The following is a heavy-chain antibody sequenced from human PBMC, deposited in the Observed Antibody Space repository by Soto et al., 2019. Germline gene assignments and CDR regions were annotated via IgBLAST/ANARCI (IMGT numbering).Heavy chain of an antibody. J-gene: IGHJ4*02. V-gene: IGHV4-34*01. Sequence: SETLSLTCAVYGGSFSGYYWSWIRQPPGKGLEWIGEINHSGSTNYNPSLKSRVTISVDTSKNQFSLKLSSVTAADTAVYYCAVLLGYCSGGSCYSGWGQGTLVTVSS. CDR2: INHSGST. D-gene: IGHD2-15*01. CDR1: GGSFSGYY. CDR3: AVLLGYCSGGSCYSG.